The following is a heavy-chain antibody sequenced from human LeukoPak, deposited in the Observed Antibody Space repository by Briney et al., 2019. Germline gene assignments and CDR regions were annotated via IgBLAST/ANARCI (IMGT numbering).Heavy chain of an antibody. D-gene: IGHD3-9*01. CDR3: ARVWRGYDILTGYYSLYYFDY. CDR2: IKQEGSEK. J-gene: IGHJ4*02. Sequence: PGGSLRLSCAASGFTFSSYWMSWVRQAPGKGLEWVANIKQEGSEKYYVDSVKGRFTISRDNAKNSLYLQMNSVRAEDTAVYYCARVWRGYDILTGYYSLYYFDYWGQGTLVTVPS. V-gene: IGHV3-7*01. CDR1: GFTFSSYW.